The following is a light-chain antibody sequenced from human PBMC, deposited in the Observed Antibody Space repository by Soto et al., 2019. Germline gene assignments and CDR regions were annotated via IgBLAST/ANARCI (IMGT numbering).Light chain of an antibody. Sequence: DVVMTQTPLSLSVAPGQPASISCKSSQSLLHITGETFLFWYLQKPGQSPQLLIYEVSTRVSGVPDIFSGSGSGTDFTLEISRVETDDVGIYYCMQSTQFPPTFGQGTRLGIE. J-gene: IGKJ5*01. CDR3: MQSTQFPPT. CDR2: EVS. CDR1: QSLLHITGETF. V-gene: IGKV2D-29*02.